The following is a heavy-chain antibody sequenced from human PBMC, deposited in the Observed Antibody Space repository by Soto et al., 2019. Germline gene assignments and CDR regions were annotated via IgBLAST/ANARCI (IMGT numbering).Heavy chain of an antibody. V-gene: IGHV4-39*01. CDR3: GAYCSRTSCYDWLGP. D-gene: IGHD2-2*01. CDR1: GSSISSHRYY. J-gene: IGHJ5*02. CDR2: LYYTGSA. Sequence: SETLSRTCTLSGSSISSHRYYWGWIHQPPGKGLQCMRSLYYTGSANYDSCLKSLVTISADKAQNQCTLRLSSGSAADTAVYYCGAYCSRTSCYDWLGPWGQGTLVTVSS.